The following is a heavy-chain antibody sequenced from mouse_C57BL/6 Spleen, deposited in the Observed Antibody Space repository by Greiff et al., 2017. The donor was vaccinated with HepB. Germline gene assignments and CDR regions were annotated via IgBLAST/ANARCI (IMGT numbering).Heavy chain of an antibody. D-gene: IGHD2-4*01. V-gene: IGHV1-64*01. CDR2: IHPNSGST. J-gene: IGHJ2*01. Sequence: VKLQQPGAELVKPGASVKLSCKASGYTFTSYWMHWVKQRPGQGLEWIGMIHPNSGSTNYNEKFKSKATLTVDKSSSTAYMQLSSLTSEDSAIYYCAREDYDSVFDYWGQGTTLTVSS. CDR3: AREDYDSVFDY. CDR1: GYTFTSYW.